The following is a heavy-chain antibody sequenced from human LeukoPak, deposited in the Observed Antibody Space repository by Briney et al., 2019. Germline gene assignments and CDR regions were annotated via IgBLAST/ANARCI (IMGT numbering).Heavy chain of an antibody. CDR2: INWNSGAI. D-gene: IGHD2-8*01. CDR3: ARDGTFAESTNYYYIDV. Sequence: GGSLRLSCATSGFIFDDYAMHWVRQAPGKGLEWVSGINWNSGAIGYADSVKGRFTISRDNAKNTLYLQMKSLRAEDTAVYYCARDGTFAESTNYYYIDVWGKGTTVTISS. J-gene: IGHJ6*03. CDR1: GFIFDDYA. V-gene: IGHV3-9*01.